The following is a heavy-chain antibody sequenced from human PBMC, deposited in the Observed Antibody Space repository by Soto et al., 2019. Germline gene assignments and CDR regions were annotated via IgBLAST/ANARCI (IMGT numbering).Heavy chain of an antibody. V-gene: IGHV3-30*03. CDR3: ATHIGGAHYFDY. D-gene: IGHD1-26*01. CDR2: ISYDGSNQ. J-gene: IGHJ4*02. CDR1: EFTFSNYG. Sequence: SLRHPCAASEFTFSNYGLHWVRKAPGKGLEWVAVISYDGSNQYYADSVKGRFTISRDNSKNTRCRQMNSLRAEDTAVYYCATHIGGAHYFDYWGQGTLVTVS.